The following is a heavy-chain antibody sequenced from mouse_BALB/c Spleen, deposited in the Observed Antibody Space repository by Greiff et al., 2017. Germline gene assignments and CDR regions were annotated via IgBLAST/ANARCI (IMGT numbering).Heavy chain of an antibody. Sequence: QVQLQHSGAELMKPGASVKISCKATGYTFSSYWIEWVKQRPGHGLEWIGEILPGSGSTNYNEKFKGKATFTADTSSNTAYMQLSSLTSEDSAVYYWARGRIYYGCAWFAYWGQGTLVTVAA. J-gene: IGHJ3*01. V-gene: IGHV1-9*01. CDR1: GYTFSSYW. CDR2: ILPGSGST. CDR3: ARGRIYYGCAWFAY. D-gene: IGHD1-2*01.